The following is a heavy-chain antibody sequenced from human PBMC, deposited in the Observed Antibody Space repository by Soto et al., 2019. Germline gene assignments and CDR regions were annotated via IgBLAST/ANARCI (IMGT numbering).Heavy chain of an antibody. CDR2: IRSTADGGTT. D-gene: IGHD2-15*01. J-gene: IGHJ5*02. CDR3: FTGYSGGGGVCDR. Sequence: EVQLVESGGGLEKPGGSLRLSCAASGFIFENVCMSWVHQAPGKGLEWVGLIRSTADGGTTDYAAPVKGRFTISRAAAEDPLYLQMDSLTSEDTGVYLCFTGYSGGGGVCDRWGQGALVSVYS. V-gene: IGHV3-15*01. CDR1: GFIFENVC.